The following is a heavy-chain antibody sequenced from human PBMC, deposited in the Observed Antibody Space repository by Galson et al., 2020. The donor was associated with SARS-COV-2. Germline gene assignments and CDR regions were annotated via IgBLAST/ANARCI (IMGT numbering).Heavy chain of an antibody. J-gene: IGHJ6*02. Sequence: NSGGSLSLSCAASGFTFSDYYMSWIRQAPGKGLEWVSYISSSGSTIYYADSVKGRFTISRDNAKNSLYLQMNSLRAEDTAVYYCARDLAPAYHDSGSAYYYYYYGMDVWGQGTTVTVSS. CDR2: ISSSGSTI. CDR3: ARDLAPAYHDSGSAYYYYYYGMDV. CDR1: GFTFSDYY. V-gene: IGHV3-11*01. D-gene: IGHD3-10*01.